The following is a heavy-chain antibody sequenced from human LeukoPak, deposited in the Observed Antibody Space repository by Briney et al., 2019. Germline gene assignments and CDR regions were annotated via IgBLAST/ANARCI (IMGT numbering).Heavy chain of an antibody. D-gene: IGHD6-6*01. CDR2: IRYDGSDS. Sequence: GGSLRLSCSAFGFTFGDYAFHWVRQAPGKGLEWLAFIRYDGSDSYYADSVKGRFTISRDNAKNSLYLQMNSLRTEDMGLYYCAKDMMYSMSSGAFDIWGQGTMVTVSS. V-gene: IGHV3-30*02. CDR3: AKDMMYSMSSGAFDI. J-gene: IGHJ3*02. CDR1: GFTFGDYA.